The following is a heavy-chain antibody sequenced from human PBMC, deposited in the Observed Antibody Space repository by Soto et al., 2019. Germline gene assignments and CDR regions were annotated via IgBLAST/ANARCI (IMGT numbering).Heavy chain of an antibody. CDR3: ASGWFGELLPTSYYYYGMDV. CDR2: INHSGST. CDR1: GGSFSGYY. J-gene: IGHJ6*04. V-gene: IGHV4-34*01. Sequence: SETLSLTCAVYGGSFSGYYWSWIRQPPGKGLEWIGEINHSGSTNYNPSLKSPVTISVDTSKNQFSLKLSSVTAADTAVYYCASGWFGELLPTSYYYYGMDVWGKGTTVTVS. D-gene: IGHD3-10*01.